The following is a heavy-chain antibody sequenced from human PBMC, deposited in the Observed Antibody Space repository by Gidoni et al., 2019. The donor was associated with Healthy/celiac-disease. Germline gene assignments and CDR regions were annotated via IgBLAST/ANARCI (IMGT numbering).Heavy chain of an antibody. D-gene: IGHD3-10*01. J-gene: IGHJ4*02. CDR1: GCSISSGGYY. V-gene: IGHV4-31*03. CDR2: IYYSGST. Sequence: QVQLQESLPGLVKPSQTLSLTCTVSGCSISSGGYYWSWIRQHPGKGLEWIVYIYYSGSTYYNPSLKSRVTISVDTSKNQFSLKLSSVTAADTAVYYCARDPPADYYGSGSYWGQGTLVTVSS. CDR3: ARDPPADYYGSGSY.